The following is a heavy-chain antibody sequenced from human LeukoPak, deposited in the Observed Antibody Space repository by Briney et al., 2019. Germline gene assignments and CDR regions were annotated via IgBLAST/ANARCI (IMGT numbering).Heavy chain of an antibody. CDR3: ARGGRGIAARRFDAFDI. CDR2: MNPNSGNT. CDR1: GYTFTSYD. V-gene: IGHV1-8*01. D-gene: IGHD6-6*01. J-gene: IGHJ3*02. Sequence: ASVKVSCKASGYTFTSYDINWVRQATGQGLEWMGWMNPNSGNTGYAQKFQGRVTMTRNTSISTAYMELSSLRSEDTAVYYCARGGRGIAARRFDAFDIWGQGTMVTVSS.